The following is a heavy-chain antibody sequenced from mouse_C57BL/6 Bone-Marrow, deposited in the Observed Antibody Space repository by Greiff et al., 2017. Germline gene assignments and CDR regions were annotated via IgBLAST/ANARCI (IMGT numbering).Heavy chain of an antibody. CDR2: IYPGDGDT. J-gene: IGHJ2*01. V-gene: IGHV1-80*01. Sequence: QVQLQQSGAELVKPGASVKISCKASGYAFSSYWMNWVKQRHGKGLEWIGQIYPGDGDTNYNGKFKGKATLTADKSTSTAYMPLSSLTAEDSAVYFCSRRGLGRGYWGQGTTLTVSS. CDR3: SRRGLGRGY. CDR1: GYAFSSYW. D-gene: IGHD4-1*01.